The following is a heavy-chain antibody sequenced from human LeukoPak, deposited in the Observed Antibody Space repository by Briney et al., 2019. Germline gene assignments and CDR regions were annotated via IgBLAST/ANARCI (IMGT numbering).Heavy chain of an antibody. V-gene: IGHV3-23*01. Sequence: GGSLRLSCAASGFTLSSYGMSWVRQAPGKGLEWVSAISGSGGRTYYAASVKGRFTISRDNAKNSLYLQMNSLRAEDTAVYYCATYWRYFDWLLSDIWGQGTMVTVSS. CDR1: GFTLSSYG. CDR3: ATYWRYFDWLLSDI. D-gene: IGHD3-9*01. CDR2: ISGSGGRT. J-gene: IGHJ3*02.